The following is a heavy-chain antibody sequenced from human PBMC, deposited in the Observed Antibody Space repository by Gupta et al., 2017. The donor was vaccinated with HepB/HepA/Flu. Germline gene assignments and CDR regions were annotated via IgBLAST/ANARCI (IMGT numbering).Heavy chain of an antibody. Sequence: QVQLQESGPGLVKPSGTLSLICAVSGGSLRRTNWWSWVRRPPGKGLEWIGDVSHSGDTNYNPSLESRVTISVEKSNNQFSLKLTSVTAADTGVYYCARSPFPGRIRLLWFDPWGQGTQVTVSS. V-gene: IGHV4-4*02. CDR2: VSHSGDT. D-gene: IGHD1-26*01. CDR1: GGSLRRTNW. J-gene: IGHJ5*02. CDR3: ARSPFPGRIRLLWFDP.